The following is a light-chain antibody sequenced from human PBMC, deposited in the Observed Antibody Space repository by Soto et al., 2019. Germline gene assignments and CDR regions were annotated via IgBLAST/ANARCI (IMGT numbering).Light chain of an antibody. V-gene: IGKV1-9*01. J-gene: IGKJ1*01. CDR2: AAS. CDR1: QGISSY. CDR3: QQLNGYLGT. Sequence: DIQMTQSPSTLSASVGDRVTITCRASQGISSYLAWYQQEPGKAPNLLIYAASTLQRGVPSRFGGSGSGTDFTLTINSLQPEDVATYYCQQLNGYLGTFGPGTKVDIK.